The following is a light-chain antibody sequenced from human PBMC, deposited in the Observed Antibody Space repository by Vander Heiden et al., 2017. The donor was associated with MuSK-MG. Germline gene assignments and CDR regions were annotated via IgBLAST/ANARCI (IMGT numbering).Light chain of an antibody. CDR3: LCQNPYP. CDR2: AAS. J-gene: IGKJ1*01. Sequence: DIQLTHSPSSLSASVGDRVTITCRASQGISTDLGWYQQNPGKAPKRRIYAASSLQSGVPSRFSGSGSGTDFHSHNQQTAAGRFCSFYCLCQNPYPFGQGTKV. CDR1: QGISTD. V-gene: IGKV1-17*01.